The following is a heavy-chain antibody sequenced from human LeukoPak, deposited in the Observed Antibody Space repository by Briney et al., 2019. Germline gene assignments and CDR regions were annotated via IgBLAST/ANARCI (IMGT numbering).Heavy chain of an antibody. J-gene: IGHJ4*02. CDR1: GFTFSSYW. CDR3: SRIPGGVNMWDH. V-gene: IGHV3-7*01. D-gene: IGHD2-8*02. CDR2: IKQDGSDK. Sequence: GGSLRLSCAASGFTFSSYWMSWVRQAPGKGPEWVANIKQDGSDKYYVDSVKGRFTISRDNAKNSLYLQMNSLRADDTAVYYCSRIPGGVNMWDHWGQGTLVTVSS.